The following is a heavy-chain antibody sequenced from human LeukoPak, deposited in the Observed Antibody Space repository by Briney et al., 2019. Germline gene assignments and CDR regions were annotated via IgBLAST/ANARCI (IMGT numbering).Heavy chain of an antibody. J-gene: IGHJ6*02. CDR3: ARHRRGNGYCSGGSCYYYGMDV. Sequence: PSETLSLTCAVYGGSFSGYYWSWIRQPPGKGLEWIGEINHSGSTNYNPSLKSRVTISVDTSKNQFSLKLSSVTAADTAVYYCARHRRGNGYCSGGSCYYYGMDVWGQGTTVTVSS. D-gene: IGHD2-15*01. CDR2: INHSGST. V-gene: IGHV4-34*01. CDR1: GGSFSGYY.